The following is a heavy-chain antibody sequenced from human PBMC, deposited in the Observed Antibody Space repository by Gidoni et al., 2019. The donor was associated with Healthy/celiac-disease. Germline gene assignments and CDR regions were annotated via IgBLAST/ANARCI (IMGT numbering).Heavy chain of an antibody. J-gene: IGHJ4*02. Sequence: EVQLVESGGGLVQPGGSLRLSCAASGFTFSSYWMHWVRQAPGKGLVWVSRINSDGSSTSYADSVKGRFTISRDNAKNTLYLQMNSLRAEDTAVYYCAPTTVTTFGFDYWGQGTLVTVSS. CDR2: INSDGSST. D-gene: IGHD4-17*01. CDR1: GFTFSSYW. CDR3: APTTVTTFGFDY. V-gene: IGHV3-74*01.